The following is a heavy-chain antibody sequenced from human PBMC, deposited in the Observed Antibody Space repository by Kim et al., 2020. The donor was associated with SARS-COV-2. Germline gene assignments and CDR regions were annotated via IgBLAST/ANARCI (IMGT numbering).Heavy chain of an antibody. CDR1: GGSISSGGYY. CDR2: IYYSGST. V-gene: IGHV4-31*03. J-gene: IGHJ6*02. D-gene: IGHD3-9*01. Sequence: SETLSLTCTVSGGSISSGGYYWSWIRQHPGKGLEWIGYIYYSGSTYYNPSLKSRVTISVDTSKNQFSLKLSSVTAADTAVYYCAREGDILNPYYYYGMDVWGQGTTVTVSS. CDR3: AREGDILNPYYYYGMDV.